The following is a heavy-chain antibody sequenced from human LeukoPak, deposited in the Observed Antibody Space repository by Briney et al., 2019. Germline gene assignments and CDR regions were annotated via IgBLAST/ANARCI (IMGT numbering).Heavy chain of an antibody. CDR3: ARAHKVHDSSGYDY. CDR2: IYSGGST. V-gene: IGHV3-53*01. J-gene: IGHJ4*02. CDR1: GFTVSSDS. D-gene: IGHD3-22*01. Sequence: GGSLRLSCTVSGFTVSSDSMSWVRQAPGKGLEWVSFIYSGGSTHYSDSVKGRFTISRDNSKNTLYLQMNSLRAEDTAVYYCARAHKVHDSSGYDYWGQGTLVTVSS.